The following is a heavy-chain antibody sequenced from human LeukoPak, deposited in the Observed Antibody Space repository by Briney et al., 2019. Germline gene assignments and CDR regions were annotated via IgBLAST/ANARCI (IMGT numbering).Heavy chain of an antibody. CDR2: ISYDGSNK. V-gene: IGHV3-30-3*01. Sequence: PGRSLRLSCAASGFTFSSYAMHWVRQAPGKGLEWVAVISYDGSNKYYADSVKGRFTISRDNSKNTLYLQMNSLRAEDTAVYYCARDARYSSGWRSRDYYYGMDVWGQGTTVTVSS. J-gene: IGHJ6*02. CDR1: GFTFSSYA. CDR3: ARDARYSSGWRSRDYYYGMDV. D-gene: IGHD6-19*01.